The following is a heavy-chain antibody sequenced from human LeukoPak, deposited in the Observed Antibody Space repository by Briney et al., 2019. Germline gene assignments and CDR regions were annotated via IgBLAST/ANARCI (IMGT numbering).Heavy chain of an antibody. Sequence: AASVKVSCKASGYTFTGYYMHWVRQAPGQGLEWMGWINPNSGGTNYAQKFQGRVTMTRDTSISTAYMELSRLRSDDTAVYYCARFCSSTSCQADYWGQGTLVTVSS. V-gene: IGHV1-2*02. CDR1: GYTFTGYY. CDR2: INPNSGGT. D-gene: IGHD2-2*01. J-gene: IGHJ4*02. CDR3: ARFCSSTSCQADY.